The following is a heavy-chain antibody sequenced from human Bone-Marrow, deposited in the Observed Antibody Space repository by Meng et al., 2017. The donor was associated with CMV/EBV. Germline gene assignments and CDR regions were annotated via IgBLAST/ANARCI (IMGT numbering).Heavy chain of an antibody. D-gene: IGHD3-3*01. Sequence: FTVSSHYMSWVRQAPGKGLELVSVIYSGGSTYYADSVKGRFTISRDNSKNPLYLQMNSLRAEDTAVYYCARGEYYDFWSGYRYAFDIWGQGTMVTVSS. J-gene: IGHJ3*02. CDR3: ARGEYYDFWSGYRYAFDI. CDR1: FTVSSHY. V-gene: IGHV3-66*02. CDR2: IYSGGST.